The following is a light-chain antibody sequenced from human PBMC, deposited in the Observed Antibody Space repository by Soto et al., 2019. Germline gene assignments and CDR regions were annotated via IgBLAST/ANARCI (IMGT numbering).Light chain of an antibody. Sequence: EIVMTQSPATLSVSPGQRATLSCRASQSVSSNLAWYQQKPGQAPRLLIYAASTRATGIPARFSRSGSGTEFTLTISRLQSEEFAVYYCQQYNNWPFTFGPGTKVDIK. CDR2: AAS. J-gene: IGKJ3*01. CDR3: QQYNNWPFT. V-gene: IGKV3-15*01. CDR1: QSVSSN.